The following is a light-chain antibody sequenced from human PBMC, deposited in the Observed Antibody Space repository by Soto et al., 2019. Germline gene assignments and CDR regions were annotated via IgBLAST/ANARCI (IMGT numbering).Light chain of an antibody. CDR3: QQYNNWPWT. V-gene: IGKV3-11*01. CDR2: DAS. CDR1: QSVSTY. Sequence: EIVLTQSPATLSLSPGERATLSCRASQSVSTYLAWYQQRPGQAPRLLIYDASYRATDIPPRFSGSGSGTEFTLTIGSLQSEDFAVYYCQQYNNWPWTFGQGTKVDIK. J-gene: IGKJ1*01.